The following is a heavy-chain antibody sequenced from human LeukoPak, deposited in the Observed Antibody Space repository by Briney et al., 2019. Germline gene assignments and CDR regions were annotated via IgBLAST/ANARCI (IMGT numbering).Heavy chain of an antibody. CDR1: GGSLTNYY. J-gene: IGHJ4*02. Sequence: SETLSLTCTVSGGSLTNYYWSWIRQPPGKGLEWIAYVYYTGDTTYNPSLKSRVSISVDTSKNHFSLRLSSMTAADTAVYYCAGQPVAKYSFDYWGQGALVTVSS. V-gene: IGHV4-59*08. D-gene: IGHD5-12*01. CDR2: VYYTGDT. CDR3: AGQPVAKYSFDY.